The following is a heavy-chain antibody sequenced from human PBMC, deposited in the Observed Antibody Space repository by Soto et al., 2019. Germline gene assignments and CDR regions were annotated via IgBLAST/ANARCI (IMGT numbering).Heavy chain of an antibody. CDR2: VTFDGSRT. CDR1: GFNFNNYA. J-gene: IGHJ6*02. D-gene: IGHD2-21*01. CDR3: AKAGWGGDYYYGLGV. Sequence: QSGGSLRLSCAASGFNFNNYAMHWVRQAPGKGLEWVAVVTFDGSRTYYADSVKGRFTISRDSSNNTVSLQMNSLTNEDTAVYYCAKAGWGGDYYYGLGVWGQGTTVTVSS. V-gene: IGHV3-30*18.